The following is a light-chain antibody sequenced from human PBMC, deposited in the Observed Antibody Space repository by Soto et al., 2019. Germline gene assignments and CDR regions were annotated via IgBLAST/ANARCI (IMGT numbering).Light chain of an antibody. CDR3: QQYGSPGT. V-gene: IGKV3-20*01. CDR1: QSVSNNY. J-gene: IGKJ1*01. Sequence: EIVFTQSPGTRSLSPGERATLSCRASQSVSNNYLAWYQQKPGQAPRLPIYGASNRATGIPDRFSGSGSGTDFTLTISRLEPEDFAVYYCQQYGSPGTFGQGTQVDIK. CDR2: GAS.